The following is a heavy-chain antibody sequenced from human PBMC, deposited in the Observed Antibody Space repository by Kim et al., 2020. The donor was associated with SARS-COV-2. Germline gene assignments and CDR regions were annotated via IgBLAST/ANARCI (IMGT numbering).Heavy chain of an antibody. CDR3: ARDMVPASIQDWFDP. Sequence: VDSVNGRFTISRDNTKNSLYLQMNSLRAEDAAVYYCARDMVPASIQDWFDPWGQGTLVTVSS. J-gene: IGHJ5*02. V-gene: IGHV3-7*01. D-gene: IGHD2-2*02.